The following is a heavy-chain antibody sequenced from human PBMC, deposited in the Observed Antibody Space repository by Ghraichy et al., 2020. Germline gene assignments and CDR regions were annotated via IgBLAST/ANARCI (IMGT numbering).Heavy chain of an antibody. CDR1: GFTFSSYA. D-gene: IGHD6-19*01. V-gene: IGHV3-23*01. CDR2: ISGSGGTT. Sequence: GGSLRLSCAASGFTFSSYAMSWVRQAPGKGLEWVSAISGSGGTTYYADSVKGRFTNSRDNSKNTLYMQMNSLRAEDTAVYYCAKDCSSSGWFPYYHGMDVWGQGTTVTVSS. CDR3: AKDCSSSGWFPYYHGMDV. J-gene: IGHJ6*02.